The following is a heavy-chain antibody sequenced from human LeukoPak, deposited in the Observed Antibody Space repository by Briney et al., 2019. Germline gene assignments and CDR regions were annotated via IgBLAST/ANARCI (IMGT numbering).Heavy chain of an antibody. CDR3: ASGYYDSSGYSNWFDP. V-gene: IGHV4-4*07. CDR1: GGSMISYY. D-gene: IGHD3-22*01. CDR2: IYTSGLT. Sequence: SETLSLTCTVSGGSMISYYWSWIRQPAGKGLEWIGRIYTSGLTNYNPSLKSRVTMSVDTSKNQFSLRLSSVTAADTAVYYCASGYYDSSGYSNWFDPWGQGTLVTVSS. J-gene: IGHJ5*02.